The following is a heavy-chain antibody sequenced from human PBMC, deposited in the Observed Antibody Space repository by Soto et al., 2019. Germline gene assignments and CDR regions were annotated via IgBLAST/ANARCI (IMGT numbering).Heavy chain of an antibody. D-gene: IGHD3-9*01. Sequence: GGSLRLSCAASGFTFSSYGMHWVRQAPGKGLEWVSYISSSSSTKYYADSVKGRFTISRDNAKNSLYLQMNSLRDEDTAVYYCARDQILTGYYSRGEGDYWGQGTLVTVSS. CDR3: ARDQILTGYYSRGEGDY. J-gene: IGHJ4*02. CDR2: ISSSSSTK. CDR1: GFTFSSYG. V-gene: IGHV3-48*02.